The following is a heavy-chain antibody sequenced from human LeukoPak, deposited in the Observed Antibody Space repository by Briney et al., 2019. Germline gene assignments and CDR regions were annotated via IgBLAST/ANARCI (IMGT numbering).Heavy chain of an antibody. D-gene: IGHD6-13*01. V-gene: IGHV4-59*01. CDR1: RGSISSYY. Sequence: SETPSLTCSVSRGSISSYYWSWIRQPPGKGLEWIGYIYYSGSTNYNPSLKSRVTISVDTSKNQFSLKLSSVTAADTAVYYCARAVGSSWYNASDIWGQGTMVTVSS. J-gene: IGHJ3*02. CDR3: ARAVGSSWYNASDI. CDR2: IYYSGST.